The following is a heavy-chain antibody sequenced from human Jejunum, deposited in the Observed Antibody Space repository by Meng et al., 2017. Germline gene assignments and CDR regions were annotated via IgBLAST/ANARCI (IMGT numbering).Heavy chain of an antibody. D-gene: IGHD1-26*01. CDR3: AHRLAVGSPWAWGYFDY. Sequence: QVTLTEPALTHVNLIHTLTLTCTFSGCTLTTSVVGGGWIRQHQGEVLEGLALIYWDDDKRNSPSVKSRVTITKDTSKNQVALTMTNMDPVDTATYYCAHRLAVGSPWAWGYFDYWGQGTLVTVSS. J-gene: IGHJ4*02. V-gene: IGHV2-5*02. CDR1: GCTLTTSVVG. CDR2: IYWDDDK.